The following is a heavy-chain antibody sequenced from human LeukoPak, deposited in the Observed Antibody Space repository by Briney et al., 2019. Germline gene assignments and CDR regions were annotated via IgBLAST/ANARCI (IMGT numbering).Heavy chain of an antibody. J-gene: IGHJ4*02. Sequence: PGGSLRLSCAASGFTVSSNYMSWVRQAPGKGLEWVSVIYSGGSTYYADSVKGRFTISRDNSKNTLYLQMNSLRAEDTAVYYCARAMVRGVVDYWGQGTLVTVSS. CDR2: IYSGGST. V-gene: IGHV3-53*01. CDR3: ARAMVRGVVDY. D-gene: IGHD3-10*01. CDR1: GFTVSSNY.